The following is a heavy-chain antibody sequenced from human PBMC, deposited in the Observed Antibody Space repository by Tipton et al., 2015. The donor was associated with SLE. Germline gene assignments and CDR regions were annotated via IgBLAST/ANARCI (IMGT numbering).Heavy chain of an antibody. CDR1: GFTFSSFG. V-gene: IGHV3-30*18. CDR2: IWYDGSNK. CDR3: AKDRTMVVGDFDN. Sequence: RSLRLSCAASGFTFSSFGMHWVRQAPGKGLEWVAGIWYDGSNKYYADSVKGRFTISRDNSKNTLYLQMNSLRAEDTAVYYCAKDRTMVVGDFDNWGQGTMVTVSS. J-gene: IGHJ3*02. D-gene: IGHD4/OR15-4a*01.